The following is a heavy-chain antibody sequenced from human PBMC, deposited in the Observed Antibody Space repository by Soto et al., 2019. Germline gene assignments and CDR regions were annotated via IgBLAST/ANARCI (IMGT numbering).Heavy chain of an antibody. D-gene: IGHD3-3*01. J-gene: IGHJ6*02. CDR3: ARDEGSGFWSTSHYYNGLDV. Sequence: PSETLSLTCLVSGVSISTYYGSWIRQPAGKGLEWIGRVSASGTTNYNPSLKSRGTMSVATSKNQVALKVTSVTAADTAVYYCARDEGSGFWSTSHYYNGLDVWGQGTTVTVP. CDR1: GVSISTYY. CDR2: VSASGTT. V-gene: IGHV4-4*07.